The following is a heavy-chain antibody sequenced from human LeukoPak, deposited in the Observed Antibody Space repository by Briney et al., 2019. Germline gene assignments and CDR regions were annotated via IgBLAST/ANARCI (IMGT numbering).Heavy chain of an antibody. CDR3: ARGEDSSCWSALPFDY. J-gene: IGHJ4*02. Sequence: SVKVSCKASGGTFSSYAISWVRQAPGQGLEWMGGIIPIFGTANYAQKFQGRVTITTDESTSTAYMELSSLRSEDTAVYYCARGEDSSCWSALPFDYWGQGTLVTVSS. V-gene: IGHV1-69*05. D-gene: IGHD6-13*01. CDR2: IIPIFGTA. CDR1: GGTFSSYA.